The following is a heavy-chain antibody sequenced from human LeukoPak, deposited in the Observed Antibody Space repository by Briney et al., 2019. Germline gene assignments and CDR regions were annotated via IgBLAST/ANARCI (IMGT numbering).Heavy chain of an antibody. V-gene: IGHV4-59*01. J-gene: IGHJ5*02. Sequence: SETLSLTCTASGGSISSYYWSWIRQPPGKGLEWIGYIYYSGSTNYNPSLKSRVTISVDTSKNQFSLKLSSVTAADTAVYYCARAQWGSGWYFNWFDPWGQGTLVTVSS. D-gene: IGHD6-19*01. CDR2: IYYSGST. CDR3: ARAQWGSGWYFNWFDP. CDR1: GGSISSYY.